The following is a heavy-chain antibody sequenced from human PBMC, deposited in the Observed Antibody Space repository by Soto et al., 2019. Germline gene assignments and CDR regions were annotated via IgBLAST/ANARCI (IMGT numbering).Heavy chain of an antibody. D-gene: IGHD6-19*01. Sequence: PSETLSLTCAVSGGSISSSNWWSWVRQPPGKGLEWIGEIYHSGSTNYNPSLKSRVTISVDKSKNQFSLKLSSVTAADTAGYYCARDLHSRAWPPHPNPDPFNIWPQGKM. CDR2: IYHSGST. V-gene: IGHV4-4*02. CDR3: ARDLHSRAWPPHPNPDPFNI. J-gene: IGHJ3*02. CDR1: GGSISSSNW.